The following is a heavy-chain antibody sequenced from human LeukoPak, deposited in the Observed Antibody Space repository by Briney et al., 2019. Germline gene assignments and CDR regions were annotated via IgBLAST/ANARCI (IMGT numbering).Heavy chain of an antibody. J-gene: IGHJ4*02. CDR2: IYYSGST. D-gene: IGHD3-16*01. CDR3: ARDLWGGNYFDY. Sequence: MPSETLSLTCTVSGGSISSYYWSWIRQPPGKGLEWIGYIYYSGSTNYNPSLKSRVTISVDTSKNQFSLKLSSVTAADTAVYYCARDLWGGNYFDYWGQGTLVTVSS. CDR1: GGSISSYY. V-gene: IGHV4-59*01.